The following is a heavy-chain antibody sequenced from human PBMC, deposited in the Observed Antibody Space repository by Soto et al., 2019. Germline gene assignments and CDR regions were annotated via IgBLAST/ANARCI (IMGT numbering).Heavy chain of an antibody. Sequence: EVQLVESGGGLVKPGGSLRLSCAASGFTFSSYSMNWVRQAPGKGLEWVSSISSSSSYIYYADPVKGRFTISRDNAKNSLYLQMNSLRAEDTAVYYCARVRGAVAGTGYYYYYGMDVWGQGTTVTVSS. CDR1: GFTFSSYS. V-gene: IGHV3-21*01. CDR3: ARVRGAVAGTGYYYYYGMDV. J-gene: IGHJ6*02. D-gene: IGHD6-19*01. CDR2: ISSSSSYI.